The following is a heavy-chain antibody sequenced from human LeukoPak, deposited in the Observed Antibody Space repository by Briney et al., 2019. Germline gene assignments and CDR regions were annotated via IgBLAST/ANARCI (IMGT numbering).Heavy chain of an antibody. CDR2: ISAYNGNT. J-gene: IGHJ4*02. V-gene: IGHV1-18*01. CDR3: ARGVYYYDSSDY. D-gene: IGHD3-22*01. CDR1: GYTFTSYG. Sequence: GPVKVSCKASGYTFTSYGISWVRQAPGQGLEWMGWISAYNGNTNYAQKLQGRVTMTTDTSTSTAYMELRSLRSDDTAVYYCARGVYYYDSSDYWGQGTLVTVSS.